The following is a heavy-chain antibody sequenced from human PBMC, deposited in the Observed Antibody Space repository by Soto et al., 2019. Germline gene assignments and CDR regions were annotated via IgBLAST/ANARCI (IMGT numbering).Heavy chain of an antibody. J-gene: IGHJ3*02. CDR3: AREVGGIDEGEPGAFDI. Sequence: FLRLSCAASGFTFSSYEMNWVRQAPGKGLEWVSYISSSGSTIYYADSVKGRFTISRDNAKNSLYLQMNSLRAEDTAVYYCAREVGGIDEGEPGAFDIWGQGTMVTV. D-gene: IGHD2-21*01. V-gene: IGHV3-48*03. CDR1: GFTFSSYE. CDR2: ISSSGSTI.